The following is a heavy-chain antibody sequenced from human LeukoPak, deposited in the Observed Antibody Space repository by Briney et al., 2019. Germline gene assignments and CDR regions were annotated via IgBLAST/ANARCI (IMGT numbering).Heavy chain of an antibody. CDR3: AKDRKGQYYYGSGTPLGI. CDR2: IRYDGSNK. J-gene: IGHJ3*02. Sequence: PGGSLRLSCAASGFTFSSYGMHWVRQDPGKGLEWVAFIRYDGSNKYYADSVKGRFTISRDSSKNTQYLQMNSLRAEDTAVYYCAKDRKGQYYYGSGTPLGIWGQGTMVSVSS. D-gene: IGHD3-10*01. CDR1: GFTFSSYG. V-gene: IGHV3-30*02.